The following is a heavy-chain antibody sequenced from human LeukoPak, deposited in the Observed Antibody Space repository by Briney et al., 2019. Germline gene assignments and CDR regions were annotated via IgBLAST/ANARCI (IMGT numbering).Heavy chain of an antibody. D-gene: IGHD2-15*01. CDR3: ARGLAKRYCSGGSCCLYYYYGMDV. V-gene: IGHV4-61*01. CDR2: IYYSGST. CDR1: GGSVSRGSYY. J-gene: IGHJ6*02. Sequence: SETLSLTCTVSGGSVSRGSYYGSWIRQPPGKGLEWIGYIYYSGSTNYNPSLKVRVTISVDTSKNQFSLKLSSVTAADTAVYYCARGLAKRYCSGGSCCLYYYYGMDVWGQGTTVTVSS.